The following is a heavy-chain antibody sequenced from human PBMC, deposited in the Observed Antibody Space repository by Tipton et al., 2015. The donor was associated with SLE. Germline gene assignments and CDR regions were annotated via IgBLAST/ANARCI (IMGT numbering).Heavy chain of an antibody. CDR3: ARDSGARGWYFDL. J-gene: IGHJ2*01. Sequence: GLMKPSETLSLTCTVSGGPISSSSYYWGWIRQPPGKGLEWIGSIYYSGSTYYNPSLKSRVTISVDTSKNQFSLKLSSVTAADTAVYYCARDSGARGWYFDLWGRGTLVTVSS. CDR1: GGPISSSSYY. D-gene: IGHD3-10*01. CDR2: IYYSGST. V-gene: IGHV4-39*07.